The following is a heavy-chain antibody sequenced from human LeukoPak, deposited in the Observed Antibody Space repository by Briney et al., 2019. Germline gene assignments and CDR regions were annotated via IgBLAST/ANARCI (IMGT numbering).Heavy chain of an antibody. CDR2: IYYINNT. J-gene: IGHJ4*02. D-gene: IGHD1-26*01. CDR1: GASVGSAGYY. V-gene: IGHV4-61*08. Sequence: SGTLSLTCTVSGASVGSAGYYSSWIRQPPGGGLGWGGSIYYINNTNYNPSLKSRVTMSVDPSKNQFSLKLNSVTAAGAAVYYCARTQSQSGSYRYYFGYWGQGTLVTVSS. CDR3: ARTQSQSGSYRYYFGY.